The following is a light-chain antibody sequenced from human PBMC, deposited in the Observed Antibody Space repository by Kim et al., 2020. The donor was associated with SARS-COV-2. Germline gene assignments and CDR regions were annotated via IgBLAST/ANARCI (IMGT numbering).Light chain of an antibody. CDR1: KDITTA. J-gene: IGKJ1*01. V-gene: IGKV1D-13*01. CDR3: QQFKNYPRT. Sequence: GDRVTIPGRASKDITTALAWYQQKPGKTPKLLMYDVSTLESGVPSRFSGSGSGTDFTLTIGSLQPEDFATYYCQQFKNYPRTFGQGTKVDIK. CDR2: DVS.